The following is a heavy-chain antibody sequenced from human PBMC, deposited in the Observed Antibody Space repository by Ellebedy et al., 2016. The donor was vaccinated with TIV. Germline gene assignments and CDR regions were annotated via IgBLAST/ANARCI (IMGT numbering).Heavy chain of an antibody. CDR1: GFTFSSSA. V-gene: IGHV3-23*01. Sequence: GESLKISCAASGFTFSSSAMSWVRQAPGKGLEWVSSITSGGNTYYADSVKGRFTISRDNSKNTLYLQMNSLRAEDTAVYYCATGGYSNGYGGWFDPWGQGTLVTVSS. CDR2: ITSGGNT. D-gene: IGHD5-18*01. J-gene: IGHJ5*02. CDR3: ATGGYSNGYGGWFDP.